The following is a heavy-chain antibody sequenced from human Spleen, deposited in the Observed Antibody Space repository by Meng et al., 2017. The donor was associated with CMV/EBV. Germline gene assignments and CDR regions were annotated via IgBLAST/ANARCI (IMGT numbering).Heavy chain of an antibody. CDR1: GYTFTDDY. D-gene: IGHD3-10*01. J-gene: IGHJ4*02. CDR3: ARGYVIRGVMSDH. V-gene: IGHV1-2*02. Sequence: ASVKVSCKASGYTFTDDYIHWVRQAPGQGLEWMGWINPYSGGTNYAQKFQGRVAMTRDTSISTAYMEFSRLRSDDTAVYYWARGYVIRGVMSDHWGQGTLVTVSS. CDR2: INPYSGGT.